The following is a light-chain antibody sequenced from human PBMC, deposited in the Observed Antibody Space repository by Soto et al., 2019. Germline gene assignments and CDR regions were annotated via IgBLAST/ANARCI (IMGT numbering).Light chain of an antibody. J-gene: IGKJ4*01. V-gene: IGKV3-11*01. CDR1: QNVMRY. CDR2: DAT. CDR3: QQRINWPVT. Sequence: EIVLTQSPATLSLSPGERATLSCRASQNVMRYLAWYQQKPGQAPRLLIYDATNRATGIPARFGGSGSGTDFNLTISSLEPEDFAVYYCQQRINWPVTFGGGTKVDIK.